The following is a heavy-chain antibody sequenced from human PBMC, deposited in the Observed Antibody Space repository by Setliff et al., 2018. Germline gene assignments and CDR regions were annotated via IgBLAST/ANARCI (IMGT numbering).Heavy chain of an antibody. J-gene: IGHJ5*02. D-gene: IGHD2-15*01. CDR2: IYYSGNT. CDR1: GDSINPYY. CDR3: ARGHCSSGECPNYFDP. Sequence: SETLSLTCSVSGDSINPYYWTWIRQPPGKGLEWIAYIYYSGNTYYNPSLKSRVTISVDTSKNQFSLKINSVTAADTAVYYCARGHCSSGECPNYFDPWGQGTQVTVSS. V-gene: IGHV4-59*06.